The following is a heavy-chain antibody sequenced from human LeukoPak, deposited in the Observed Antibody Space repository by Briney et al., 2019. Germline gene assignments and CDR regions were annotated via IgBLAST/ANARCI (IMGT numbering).Heavy chain of an antibody. CDR1: GFTVSSDY. CDR2: IYSGCDT. V-gene: IGHV3-66*02. Sequence: GGSLRLSCAASGFTVSSDYMSWVRQAPGKGLEWVSIIYSGCDTYYADSVKGRFTISRDNSKNTLYLQMNSLRAEDTAVYYCARDRYSTIFGGWGQGTLVTVSS. J-gene: IGHJ4*02. CDR3: ARDRYSTIFGG. D-gene: IGHD3-3*01.